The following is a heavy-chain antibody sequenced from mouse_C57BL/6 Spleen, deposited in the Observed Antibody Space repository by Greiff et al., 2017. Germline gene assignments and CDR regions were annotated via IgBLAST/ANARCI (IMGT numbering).Heavy chain of an antibody. CDR1: GFTFSSYA. Sequence: DVHLVESGEGLVKPGGSLKLSCAASGFTFSSYAMSWVRQTPEKRLEWVAYISSGGDYIYYADTVKGRFTISRDNARNTLYLQMSSLKSEDTAMYYCTSYYGSSYAMDYWGQGTSVTVSS. V-gene: IGHV5-9-1*02. D-gene: IGHD1-1*01. J-gene: IGHJ4*01. CDR2: ISSGGDYI. CDR3: TSYYGSSYAMDY.